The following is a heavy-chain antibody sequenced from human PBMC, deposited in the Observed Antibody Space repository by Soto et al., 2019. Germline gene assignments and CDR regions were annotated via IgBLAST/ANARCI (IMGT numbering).Heavy chain of an antibody. Sequence: EVQLVESGGGLVQPGGSLRLSCAASGFTFNSYWMHWVRQAPGKGLVWVSRLNPDGTTTNYADFVKGRFTISRDNAKNTLCLQMNSLRAEDTAVYYCARGINSGYAGRDSWGQGNLVTVSS. CDR1: GFTFNSYW. CDR3: ARGINSGYAGRDS. D-gene: IGHD5-12*01. CDR2: LNPDGTTT. V-gene: IGHV3-74*01. J-gene: IGHJ4*02.